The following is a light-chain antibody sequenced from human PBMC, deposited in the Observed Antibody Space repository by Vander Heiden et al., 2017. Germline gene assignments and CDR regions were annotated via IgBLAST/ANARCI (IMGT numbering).Light chain of an antibody. CDR1: QSISSW. CDR3: QQDNSIQRT. CDR2: DAS. Sequence: DIQMTQSPSTLSASVGDRVTITCRASQSISSWLAWYQQKPGKAPKLLIYDASSLESGVPSRFSGSGSGTEFTLTISSLQPDDFATYYCQQDNSIQRTFGRGTKVDIK. J-gene: IGKJ3*01. V-gene: IGKV1-5*01.